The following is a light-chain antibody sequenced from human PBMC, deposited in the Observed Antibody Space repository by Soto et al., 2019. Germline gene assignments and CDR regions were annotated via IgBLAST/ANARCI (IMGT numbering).Light chain of an antibody. CDR2: WAS. CDR3: QQYYYTPLT. V-gene: IGKV4-1*01. CDR1: QSVLYTSTNKSY. Sequence: DIEMTQSPDSLAVSLGERATINCKSSQSVLYTSTNKSYLAWYQQRLGQSPKLLIYWASTRESGVPDRFSGSGSGTDFTLTISSLQAEDVALYYCQQYYYTPLTFGGGTKV. J-gene: IGKJ4*01.